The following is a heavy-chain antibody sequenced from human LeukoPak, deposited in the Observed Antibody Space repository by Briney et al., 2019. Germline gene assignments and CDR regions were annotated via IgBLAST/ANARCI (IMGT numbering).Heavy chain of an antibody. V-gene: IGHV4-39*07. CDR2: INHSGST. CDR3: VTYYFDSSGPKKNY. J-gene: IGHJ4*02. D-gene: IGHD3-22*01. CDR1: GGSISSSSYY. Sequence: PSETLSLTCTVSGGSISSSSYYWGWIRQPPGKGLEWIGEINHSGSTNYNPSLKSRVTLSVDTSKKQFSLKLSSVTAADTAVYYCVTYYFDSSGPKKNYWGQGTLVTVSS.